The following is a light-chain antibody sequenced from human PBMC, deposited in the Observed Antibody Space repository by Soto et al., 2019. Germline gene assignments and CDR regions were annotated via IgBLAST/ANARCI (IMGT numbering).Light chain of an antibody. Sequence: EIVLTQSPGTLSLSPGERATLSCRASQSVSSNYLAWYQQKPGQAPRLLIYGASSRATGIPDRFSGSGSATDCTLTISRLEPEDFAVYYCQQYGSSPQAFGQGTKVEIK. J-gene: IGKJ1*01. CDR2: GAS. CDR3: QQYGSSPQA. CDR1: QSVSSNY. V-gene: IGKV3-20*01.